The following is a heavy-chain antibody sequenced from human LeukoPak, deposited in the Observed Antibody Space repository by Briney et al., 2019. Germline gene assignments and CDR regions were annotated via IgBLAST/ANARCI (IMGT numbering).Heavy chain of an antibody. CDR3: ARGWSGSYYSHYYYYMDV. J-gene: IGHJ6*03. CDR1: GYTVTGYY. Sequence: GASVKVSCKASGYTVTGYYMHWVRQAPGQGLEWMGWINPNSGGTNYAQKFQGRVTMTRDTSISTAYMELSRLRSDDTAVYYCARGWSGSYYSHYYYYMDVWGKGTTVTVSS. V-gene: IGHV1-2*02. CDR2: INPNSGGT. D-gene: IGHD1-26*01.